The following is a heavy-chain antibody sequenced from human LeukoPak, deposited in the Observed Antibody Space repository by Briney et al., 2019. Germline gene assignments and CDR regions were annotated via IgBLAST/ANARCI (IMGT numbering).Heavy chain of an antibody. D-gene: IGHD3-3*01. CDR2: INPNSGGT. V-gene: IGHV1-2*02. J-gene: IGHJ4*02. CDR3: ARDLGFLEWLLDY. Sequence: ASVKVSCKASGYTFTNYGISWVRQAPGQGLEWMGWINPNSGGTNYAQKFQGRVTMTRDTSISTAYMELSRLRSDDTAVYYCARDLGFLEWLLDYWGQGTLVTVSS. CDR1: GYTFTNYG.